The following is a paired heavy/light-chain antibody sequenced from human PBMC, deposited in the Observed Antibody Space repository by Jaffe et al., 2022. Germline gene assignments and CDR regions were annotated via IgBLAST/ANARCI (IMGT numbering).Light chain of an antibody. CDR2: ENN. J-gene: IGLJ1*01. CDR1: SSNIGNNY. V-gene: IGLV1-51*02. Sequence: QSVLTQPPSVSAAPGQKVTISCSGSSSNIGNNYVSWYQQLPGTAPKLLIYENNKRPSGIPDRFSGSKSGTSATLGITGLQTGDEADYYCGTWDSSLSASGVFGTGTKVTVL. CDR3: GTWDSSLSASGV.
Heavy chain of an antibody. V-gene: IGHV3-9*01. D-gene: IGHD3-10*01. CDR3: AKDRTGEYYYGSGSYSVWDY. CDR2: ISWNSGSI. Sequence: EVQLVESGGGLVQPGRSLRLSCAASGFTFDDYAMHWVRQAPGKGLEWVSGISWNSGSIGYADSVKGRFTISRDNAKNSLYLQMNSLRAEDTALYYCAKDRTGEYYYGSGSYSVWDYWGQGTLVTVSS. J-gene: IGHJ4*02. CDR1: GFTFDDYA.